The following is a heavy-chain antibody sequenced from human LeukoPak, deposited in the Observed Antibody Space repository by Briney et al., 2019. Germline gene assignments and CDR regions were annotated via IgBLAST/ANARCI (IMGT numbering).Heavy chain of an antibody. CDR1: GFTFDDYA. CDR2: ISWDSGSI. D-gene: IGHD1-26*01. Sequence: GGSLRLSCAASGFTFDDYAMHWVRQAPGKGLEWVSGISWDSGSIGYADSVKGRFTISRDNAKSSLYLQMNSLRAEDTALYYCAKDRRGGSYYSVLYYFDYWGQGTLVTVSS. CDR3: AKDRRGGSYYSVLYYFDY. V-gene: IGHV3-9*01. J-gene: IGHJ4*02.